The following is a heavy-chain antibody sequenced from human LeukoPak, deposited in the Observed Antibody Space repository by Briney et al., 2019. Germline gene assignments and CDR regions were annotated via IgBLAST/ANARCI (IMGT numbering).Heavy chain of an antibody. Sequence: TSETLSLTCAVYGGSFSGYYWSWIRQPPGKGLEWIGEINHSGSTNSNPSLKSRVTISVDTSKNQFSLKLSSVTAADTAVYYCARGWHYDSSGYYLFDYWGQGTLVTVSS. V-gene: IGHV4-34*01. CDR2: INHSGST. CDR3: ARGWHYDSSGYYLFDY. CDR1: GGSFSGYY. J-gene: IGHJ4*02. D-gene: IGHD3-22*01.